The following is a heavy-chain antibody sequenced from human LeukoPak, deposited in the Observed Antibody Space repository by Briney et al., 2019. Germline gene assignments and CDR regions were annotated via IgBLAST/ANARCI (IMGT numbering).Heavy chain of an antibody. CDR2: IYSGGST. CDR1: GFTFRNYW. V-gene: IGHV3-66*01. CDR3: ARGTRGEDAFDI. J-gene: IGHJ3*02. D-gene: IGHD3-16*01. Sequence: GGSLRLSCAASGFTFRNYWMSWVRQAPGKGLEWVSVIYSGGSTYHADSVKGRFTISRDNSKNTLYLQMNSLRAEDTAVYYCARGTRGEDAFDIWGQGTMVTVSS.